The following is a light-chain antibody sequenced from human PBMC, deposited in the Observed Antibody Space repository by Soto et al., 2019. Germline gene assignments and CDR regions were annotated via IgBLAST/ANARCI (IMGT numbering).Light chain of an antibody. V-gene: IGKV3-20*01. Sequence: EISLTQSPATLAFSPGKRGTLSCRASQSVSSSNVAWYQQKPSQAPRLLIYCASHRATGIPDRFSGSGSGTDFTPTISRLEPEDFAVYYCQQYGRSPTFGQGTKVDIK. CDR2: CAS. CDR1: QSVSSSN. J-gene: IGKJ1*01. CDR3: QQYGRSPT.